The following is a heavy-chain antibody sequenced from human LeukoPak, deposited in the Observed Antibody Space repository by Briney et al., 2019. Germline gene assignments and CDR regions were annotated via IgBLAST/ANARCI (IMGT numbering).Heavy chain of an antibody. CDR3: ARHHNGGTHYFDY. CDR2: IYYTGSS. Sequence: PSETLSLTCTVSGGSVNGYYWSWVRRPPGQGLEWVAYIYYTGSSNSNPSLKSRVTISVDTSKNQFSLKLNSVTAADTAVYYCARHHNGGTHYFDYWGQGTLVTVSS. CDR1: GGSVNGYY. D-gene: IGHD4-23*01. V-gene: IGHV4-59*08. J-gene: IGHJ4*02.